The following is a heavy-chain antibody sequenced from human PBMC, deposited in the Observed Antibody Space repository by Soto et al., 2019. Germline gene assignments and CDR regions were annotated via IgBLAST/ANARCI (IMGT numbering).Heavy chain of an antibody. V-gene: IGHV3-21*01. CDR2: ISSSSSYI. CDR1: GFTFSSYS. J-gene: IGHJ6*02. Sequence: GGSLRLSCAASGFTFSSYSMNWVRQAPGKGLEWVSSISSSSSYIYYADSVKGRFTISRDNAKNSLYLQMNGLRAEDTAVYYCARAIITRDRWSSSGFLMDVWGQGTTVTVSS. D-gene: IGHD3-10*01. CDR3: ARAIITRDRWSSSGFLMDV.